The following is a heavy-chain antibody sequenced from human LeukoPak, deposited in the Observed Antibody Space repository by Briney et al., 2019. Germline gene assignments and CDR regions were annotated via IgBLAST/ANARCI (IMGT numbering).Heavy chain of an antibody. CDR1: GYSISSGYY. CDR3: ARDPAGIVGATAIDY. J-gene: IGHJ4*02. D-gene: IGHD1-26*01. Sequence: SETLSLTCTVSGYSISSGYYWSWIRQPTGKGLEWIGRIYTSGSTDYNPSLKSRVTMSIDTTKNQFSLKLSSVTAADTGVYYCARDPAGIVGATAIDYWGQGTLVTVSS. CDR2: IYTSGST. V-gene: IGHV4-4*07.